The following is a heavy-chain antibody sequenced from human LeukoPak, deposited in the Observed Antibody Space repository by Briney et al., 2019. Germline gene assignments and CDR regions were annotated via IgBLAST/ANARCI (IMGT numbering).Heavy chain of an antibody. Sequence: PSETLSLTCTVSGVSISSSNSYWRWIRQPPGKGLEWIGSIYYSGNTYYNASLKSQVSISIDTSKNQFSLRHTSGTAADTAVYYCARQTGSGLFILPGGQGTLVTVSS. D-gene: IGHD3/OR15-3a*01. V-gene: IGHV4-39*01. J-gene: IGHJ4*02. CDR1: GVSISSSNSY. CDR3: ARQTGSGLFILP. CDR2: IYYSGNT.